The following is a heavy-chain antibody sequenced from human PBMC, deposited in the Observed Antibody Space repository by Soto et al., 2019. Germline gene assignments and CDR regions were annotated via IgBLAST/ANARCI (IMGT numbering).Heavy chain of an antibody. CDR1: GGSISTSSSTYY. D-gene: IGHD3-10*01. Sequence: SETLSLTCSVSGGSISTSSSTYYWGWMRQPPGKGLEWIASFFYSGKSFYNPSLKSRVTMSVDTSKNQFFLHLRSVTATDTAVYYCARAPMVRGVPFDFDSWGPGTLVTVSS. J-gene: IGHJ4*02. V-gene: IGHV4-39*01. CDR2: FFYSGKS. CDR3: ARAPMVRGVPFDFDS.